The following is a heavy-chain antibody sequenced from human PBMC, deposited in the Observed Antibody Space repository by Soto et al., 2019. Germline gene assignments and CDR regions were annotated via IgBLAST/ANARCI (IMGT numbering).Heavy chain of an antibody. CDR1: GFTFSSYG. V-gene: IGHV3-30*18. CDR3: AKDDILTGYYYYYYYMDV. D-gene: IGHD3-9*01. CDR2: ISYDGSNK. J-gene: IGHJ6*03. Sequence: QVQLVESGGGVVQPGRSLRISCAASGFTFSSYGMHWVRQAPGKGLEWVAVISYDGSNKYYADSVKGRFTISRDNSKTTLYLQMNSLRAEDTAVYYCAKDDILTGYYYYYYYMDVWRKGTTVTVSS.